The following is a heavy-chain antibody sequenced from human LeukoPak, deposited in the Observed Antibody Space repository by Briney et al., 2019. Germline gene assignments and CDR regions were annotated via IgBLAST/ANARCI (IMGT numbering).Heavy chain of an antibody. V-gene: IGHV3-33*03. CDR1: GFTFSHFA. J-gene: IGHJ4*02. D-gene: IGHD4-11*01. CDR2: IWNDCTNE. CDR3: AKDAQRGFDYSNPLEH. Sequence: PGTSLRLSCEASGFTFSHFAVHWVRQAPGKGLEWVAVIWNDCTNEYYEDSVKEGFTLYRDKFGKMVSLQMDNLRAEDTAVYYCAKDAQRGFDYSNPLEHWGQGSLVTVSS.